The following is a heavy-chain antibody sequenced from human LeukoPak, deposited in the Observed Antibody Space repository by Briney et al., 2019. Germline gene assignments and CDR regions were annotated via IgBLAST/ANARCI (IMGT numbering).Heavy chain of an antibody. CDR1: GFTFSNFW. J-gene: IGHJ4*02. CDR3: VRGTTYSSTKADF. D-gene: IGHD6-13*01. Sequence: GGSLRLSCAASGFTFSNFWMHWVRQAPGKGLVWVALIYGDGSFTRYADSVKGRFTISRDNAKNMMYLQMDSLRAEDSATYYCVRGTTYSSTKADFWGQGTLVTVSS. V-gene: IGHV3-74*01. CDR2: IYGDGSFT.